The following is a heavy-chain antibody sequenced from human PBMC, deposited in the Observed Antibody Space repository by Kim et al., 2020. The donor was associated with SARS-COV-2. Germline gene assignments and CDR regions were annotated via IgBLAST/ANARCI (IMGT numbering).Heavy chain of an antibody. CDR1: GFTFSSYD. D-gene: IGHD3-22*01. V-gene: IGHV3-13*01. CDR2: IGTAGDT. CDR3: ARETLLRGAFDI. Sequence: GGSLRLSCAASGFTFSSYDMHWVRQATGKGLEWVSAIGTAGDTYYPGSVKGRFTISRENAKNSLYLQMNSLRAGDTAVYYCARETLLRGAFDIWGQGTMVTVSS. J-gene: IGHJ3*02.